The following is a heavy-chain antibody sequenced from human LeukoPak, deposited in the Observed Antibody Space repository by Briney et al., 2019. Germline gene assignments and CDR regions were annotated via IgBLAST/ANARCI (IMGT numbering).Heavy chain of an antibody. CDR1: GFTFSNYA. V-gene: IGHV3-23*01. D-gene: IGHD1-26*01. J-gene: IGHJ4*02. CDR3: AKGPVSAIVAATTLDY. Sequence: PGGSLRVSCAASGFTFSNYAMNWVRQAPGKGLEWVSLISGSTGSTYYADSVKGRFSISRDNSKNTVYLQMNSLRVEDTAVYYCAKGPVSAIVAATTLDYWGQGTLVTVSS. CDR2: ISGSTGST.